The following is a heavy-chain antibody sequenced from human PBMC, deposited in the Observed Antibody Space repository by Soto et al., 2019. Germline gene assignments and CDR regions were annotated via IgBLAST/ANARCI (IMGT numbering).Heavy chain of an antibody. CDR2: ISYDGSNK. CDR1: GFTFSSYG. V-gene: IGHV3-30*18. D-gene: IGHD4-17*01. J-gene: IGHJ3*02. CDR3: EKVDDYGDLGAFDI. Sequence: QVQLVESGGGVVQPGRSLRLSCAASGFTFSSYGMHWVRQAPGKGLEGVAVISYDGSNKYYADSVKGRFTISRDYSKNTRYLEMNSLRAADTAVYYCEKVDDYGDLGAFDIWGQGTMVTVSS.